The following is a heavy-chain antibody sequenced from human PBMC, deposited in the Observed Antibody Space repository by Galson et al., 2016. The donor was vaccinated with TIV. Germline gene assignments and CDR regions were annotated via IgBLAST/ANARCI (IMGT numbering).Heavy chain of an antibody. CDR2: INTGGTST. Sequence: SLRLSCAVSGFTFSGYWVHWVRQVPGGGLVWVSHINTGGTSTTYTESVRGRFTISRDNAKNALYLQMNSLRVEDTAFYYCVRGPAGAAFDYWGRGTLVTVSS. V-gene: IGHV3-74*01. D-gene: IGHD6-19*01. J-gene: IGHJ4*02. CDR3: VRGPAGAAFDY. CDR1: GFTFSGYW.